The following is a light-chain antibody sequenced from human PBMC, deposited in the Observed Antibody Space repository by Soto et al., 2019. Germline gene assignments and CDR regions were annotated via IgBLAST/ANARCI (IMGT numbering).Light chain of an antibody. CDR1: SSNIGNNF. CDR3: GTWDSSLSAGV. Sequence: QSVLTQPPSVSAAPGQKVTISCSGSSSNIGNNFLSWYQQLPGTAPKLLIYDNNKRSSGIPDRFSGSKSGTSATLGITGLLTGDEAQYYCGTWDSSLSAGVFGGGTQLTVL. CDR2: DNN. J-gene: IGLJ7*01. V-gene: IGLV1-51*01.